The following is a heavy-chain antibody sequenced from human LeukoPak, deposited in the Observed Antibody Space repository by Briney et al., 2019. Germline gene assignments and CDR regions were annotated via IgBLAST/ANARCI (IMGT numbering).Heavy chain of an antibody. D-gene: IGHD3-16*02. J-gene: IGHJ6*03. CDR3: GKVIVRYYYYMDV. CDR1: GFTFSSYA. V-gene: IGHV3-23*01. Sequence: GGSLRLSCAASGFTFSSYAMSWVRQAPGKGLEWVSAISGSGGSTYYADSVKGRFTISRDNSKNTLYLQMNSLGAEETDVYYCGKVIVRYYYYMDVWGKGTTVTVSS. CDR2: ISGSGGST.